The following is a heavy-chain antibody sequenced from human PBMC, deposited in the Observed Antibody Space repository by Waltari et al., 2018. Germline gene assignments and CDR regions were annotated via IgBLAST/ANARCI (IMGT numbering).Heavy chain of an antibody. V-gene: IGHV3-30*03. CDR1: GLTFRDNG. CDR2: VTYDGSKE. D-gene: IGHD1-26*01. CDR3: AALYTGSYYDLDV. J-gene: IGHJ6*02. Sequence: QVQLVESGGGVVQPEKSLRLSCAVSGLTFRDNGFHWVRQAPGKGLEWLAVVTYDGSKEYYAESVKGRFSISRDNSENTLYLQIHSLRPEDTAVYYCAALYTGSYYDLDVWGQGTTVTVSS.